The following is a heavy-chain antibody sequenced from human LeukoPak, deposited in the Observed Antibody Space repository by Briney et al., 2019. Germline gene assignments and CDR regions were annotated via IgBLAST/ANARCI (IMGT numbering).Heavy chain of an antibody. CDR2: IYPGDSGT. Sequence: GESLKISCKGSGYSFTSYWIGWVRQMPGKGLEWMGIIYPGDSGTRYSPSFQGQVTISADKSITTAYLQWSSLKASDTAVYYCARLPTGTINPLGYLDYWGQGTLVTVSS. J-gene: IGHJ4*02. CDR3: ARLPTGTINPLGYLDY. V-gene: IGHV5-51*01. D-gene: IGHD1-1*01. CDR1: GYSFTSYW.